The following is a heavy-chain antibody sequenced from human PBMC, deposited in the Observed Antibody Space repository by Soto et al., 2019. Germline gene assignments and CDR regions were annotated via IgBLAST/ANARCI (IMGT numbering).Heavy chain of an antibody. V-gene: IGHV4-59*01. CDR3: ARAYSSSSLSSPYYFDY. CDR2: IYYSGST. J-gene: IGHJ4*02. D-gene: IGHD6-6*01. CDR1: GGSISSYY. Sequence: QVQLQESGPGLVKPSETLSLTCTVSGGSISSYYWSWIRQPPGKGLEWIGYIYYSGSTNYNPSLKSRVTISVDTSKNQFSLKLSSVTAADTAVYYCARAYSSSSLSSPYYFDYWGQGTLVTVSS.